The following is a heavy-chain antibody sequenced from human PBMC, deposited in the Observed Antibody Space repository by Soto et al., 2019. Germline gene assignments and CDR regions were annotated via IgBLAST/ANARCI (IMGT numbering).Heavy chain of an antibody. CDR1: GFSFSNAW. CDR3: SHQWLD. V-gene: IGHV3-15*01. CDR2: IKKKADGGTT. D-gene: IGHD6-19*01. Sequence: PGGSXRLSCASSGFSFSNAWMSWVRQAPGKGLEWVGLIKKKADGGTTEYGAPMKGRFTISRDDSKNTLYLQMSSLKTEDTAVYYCSHQWLDWGRGTLVTVSS. J-gene: IGHJ4*02.